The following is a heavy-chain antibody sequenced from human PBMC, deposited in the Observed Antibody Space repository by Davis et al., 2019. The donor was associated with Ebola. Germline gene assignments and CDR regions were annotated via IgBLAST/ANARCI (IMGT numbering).Heavy chain of an antibody. CDR3: TRDLPMIPGPNAFDI. V-gene: IGHV3-49*03. D-gene: IGHD1-14*01. J-gene: IGHJ3*02. CDR2: IRSKAYGGTT. Sequence: PGGSLRLSCTASGFTFGDYAMSWFRQAPGKGLEWVGFIRSKAYGGTTEYAASVKGRFTISRDDSKSIAYLQMNSLKTEDTAVYYCTRDLPMIPGPNAFDIWGQGTMVTVSS. CDR1: GFTFGDYA.